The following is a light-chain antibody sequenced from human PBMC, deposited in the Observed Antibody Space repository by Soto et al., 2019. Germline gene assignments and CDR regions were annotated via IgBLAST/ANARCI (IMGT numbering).Light chain of an antibody. CDR2: DAS. V-gene: IGKV1-5*01. CDR3: QQYNSYSPFT. Sequence: DIQMTQSPSTLSASVGDRVTITCRASQSISSWLAWFQQKPGKAPKLLIYDASSLESGVPSRFRGSGSGTEFTLTISSLQPDDFATYYCQQYNSYSPFTFGRGTKVDIK. J-gene: IGKJ3*01. CDR1: QSISSW.